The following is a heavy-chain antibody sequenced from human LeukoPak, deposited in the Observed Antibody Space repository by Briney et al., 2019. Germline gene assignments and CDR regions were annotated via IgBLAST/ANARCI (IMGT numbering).Heavy chain of an antibody. J-gene: IGHJ4*02. V-gene: IGHV4-39*07. CDR3: ARSFSGTYPGLDD. CDR2: MYYSGST. Sequence: SETLSLTCTVSGDSISSSGYYWGWIRQPPGKGLEWIGSMYYSGSTYYNPSLKSRVTISVDTSKNQFSLRLSSVTAADTAVYYCARSFSGTYPGLDDWGQGTLVAVSS. CDR1: GDSISSSGYY. D-gene: IGHD3-10*01.